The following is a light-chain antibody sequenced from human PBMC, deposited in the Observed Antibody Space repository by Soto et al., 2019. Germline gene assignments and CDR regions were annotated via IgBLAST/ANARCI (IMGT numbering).Light chain of an antibody. Sequence: QSVLTQPASVSGSPGQSITISCAGSSSDVGIYNLVSWYQQYPGKAPKLMISEGSKRPSGVSNRFSGSKSGNTASLTISGLQAEDEADYYCCSYAGSSTYVFGTGTKLTVL. J-gene: IGLJ1*01. CDR2: EGS. CDR3: CSYAGSSTYV. V-gene: IGLV2-23*01. CDR1: SSDVGIYNL.